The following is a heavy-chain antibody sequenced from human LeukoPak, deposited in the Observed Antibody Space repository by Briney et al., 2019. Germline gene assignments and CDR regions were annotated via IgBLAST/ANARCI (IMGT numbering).Heavy chain of an antibody. CDR2: IWYDGSNK. CDR1: GFTFSSYG. Sequence: GGSLRLSCAASGFTFSSYGMHWVRQAPGKGLEWVAVIWYDGSNKYYADSVKGRFTISRDNSKNTLYLQMNGLRAEDTAVYYCARDKYSSSSQYNWFDPWGQGTLVTVSS. CDR3: ARDKYSSSSQYNWFDP. J-gene: IGHJ5*02. V-gene: IGHV3-33*01. D-gene: IGHD6-6*01.